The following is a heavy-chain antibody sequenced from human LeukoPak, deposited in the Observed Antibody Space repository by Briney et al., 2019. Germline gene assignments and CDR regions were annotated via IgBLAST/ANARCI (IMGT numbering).Heavy chain of an antibody. J-gene: IGHJ5*01. CDR1: GGSISSYY. CDR3: AREWNYIIDS. CDR2: IYYSGST. D-gene: IGHD1-7*01. Sequence: ASETLSLTCTVSGGSISSYYWSWIRQPPGKGLEWIGYIYYSGSTTYNPSLKSRVTISVDTSKNQFSVKLRSVTAADTAVYYCAREWNYIIDSWGQGTLVTVSS. V-gene: IGHV4-59*01.